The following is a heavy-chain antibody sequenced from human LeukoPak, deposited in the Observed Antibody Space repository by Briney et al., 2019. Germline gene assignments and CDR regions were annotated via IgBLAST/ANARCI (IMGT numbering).Heavy chain of an antibody. D-gene: IGHD3-22*01. V-gene: IGHV1-2*02. J-gene: IGHJ5*02. CDR3: ARDGSNYYDSSGYHNWFDP. CDR1: GYTFTGYY. CDR2: INPNSGGT. Sequence: ASVKVSCKASGYTFTGYYMHWVRQAPGQGLEWMGWINPNSGGTNYAQKFQGRVTMTRDTSISTAYMELSRLRSDDTAVYYCARDGSNYYDSSGYHNWFDPWGQGTLVTVSS.